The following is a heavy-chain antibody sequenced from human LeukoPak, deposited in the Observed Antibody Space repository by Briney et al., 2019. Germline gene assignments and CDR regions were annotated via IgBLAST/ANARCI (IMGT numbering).Heavy chain of an antibody. D-gene: IGHD6-19*01. CDR3: ARKRLDSSGWWYYYYGMDV. CDR1: GGSISSSSYY. V-gene: IGHV4-39*01. J-gene: IGHJ6*02. Sequence: SETLSLTCTVSGGSISSSSYYWGWNRQPPGKGLEWIGSIYYSGSTYYNPSLKSRVTISVDTSKNQFSLKLSSVTAADTAVYYCARKRLDSSGWWYYYYGMDVWGQGTTVTVSS. CDR2: IYYSGST.